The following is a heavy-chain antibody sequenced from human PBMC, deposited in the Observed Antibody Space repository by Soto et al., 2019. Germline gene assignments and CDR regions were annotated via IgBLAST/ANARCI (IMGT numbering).Heavy chain of an antibody. J-gene: IGHJ6*02. CDR2: INPSGGST. D-gene: IGHD5-18*01. Sequence: QVQLVQSGAEVKKPGASVKVSCKASGYTFTSYYMHWVRQAPGQGLEWMGIINPSGGSTSYAQKFQGRVTMTRDTSTSTVYMELSSLRSEDTAVYYCARSGYSYGYDDYYYGMDVWGQGTTVTVSS. CDR3: ARSGYSYGYDDYYYGMDV. V-gene: IGHV1-46*01. CDR1: GYTFTSYY.